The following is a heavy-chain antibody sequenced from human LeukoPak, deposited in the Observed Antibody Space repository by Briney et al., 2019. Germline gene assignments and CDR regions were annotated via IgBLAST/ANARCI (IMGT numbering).Heavy chain of an antibody. J-gene: IGHJ4*02. Sequence: QTGGSLRLSCAASGFTFSSYAMSWVRQAPGKGLEWVSAISCSGGSTHYADSVKGRFTISRDNSKNTLYLQMNSLRAEDTAVYYCAKPVIGYCSGGSCYGDYWGQGTLVTVSS. D-gene: IGHD2-15*01. CDR3: AKPVIGYCSGGSCYGDY. V-gene: IGHV3-23*01. CDR1: GFTFSSYA. CDR2: ISCSGGST.